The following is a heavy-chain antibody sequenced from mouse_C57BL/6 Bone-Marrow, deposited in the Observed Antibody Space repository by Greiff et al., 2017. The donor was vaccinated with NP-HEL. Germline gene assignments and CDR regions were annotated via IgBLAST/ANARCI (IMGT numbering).Heavy chain of an antibody. CDR2: IYPRSGNT. CDR3: ARRTTVVATKYFDV. CDR1: GYTFTSYG. D-gene: IGHD1-1*01. Sequence: QVQLQQSGAELARPGASVKLSCKASGYTFTSYGISWVKQRTGQGLEWIGEIYPRSGNTYYNEKFKGKATLTADKSSSTADMELRSLTSEDSAVYFCARRTTVVATKYFDVWGTGTTVTVSS. V-gene: IGHV1-81*01. J-gene: IGHJ1*03.